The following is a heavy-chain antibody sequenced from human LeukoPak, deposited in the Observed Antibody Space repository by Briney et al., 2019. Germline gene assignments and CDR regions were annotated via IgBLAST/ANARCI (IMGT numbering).Heavy chain of an antibody. J-gene: IGHJ6*03. CDR2: IKQDGSEK. D-gene: IGHD3-10*01. Sequence: GGSLRLSCAASGFKFISFSMSWVRQAPGKGLEWVANIKQDGSEKYYVDSVKGRFTISRDNAKNSLYLQMNSLRAEDTAVYYCARDTLYGSGSYYTVKYYYYMDVWGKGTTVTVSS. CDR3: ARDTLYGSGSYYTVKYYYYMDV. V-gene: IGHV3-7*01. CDR1: GFKFISFS.